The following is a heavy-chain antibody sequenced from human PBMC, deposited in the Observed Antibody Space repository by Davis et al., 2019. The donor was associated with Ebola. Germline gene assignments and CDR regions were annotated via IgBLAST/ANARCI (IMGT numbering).Heavy chain of an antibody. J-gene: IGHJ6*02. D-gene: IGHD1-14*01. Sequence: PGGSLRLSCAASGFMFSSYSMNWVRQAPGKGLEWVSYISSTGSSIFYADSVKGRFTVSRDNSKNTMSLQMNSLTVEDTAVYYCAKPPPYNRNSADSGYYYYGMDVWGQGTTVTVS. CDR2: ISSTGSSI. V-gene: IGHV3-48*01. CDR3: AKPPPYNRNSADSGYYYYGMDV. CDR1: GFMFSSYS.